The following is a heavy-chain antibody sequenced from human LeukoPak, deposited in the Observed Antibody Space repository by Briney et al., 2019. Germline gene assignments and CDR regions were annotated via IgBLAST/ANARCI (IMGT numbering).Heavy chain of an antibody. Sequence: GGSLRLSCAASEFIVTNYHMNWVRQAPGKGLEWVSNIFYDGTTYYADSVNGRFPISRDMSKNTAYLQMNSLRVEATGVYYCARDRNDGYAFLDYWGQGTVVTVSS. V-gene: IGHV3-66*02. D-gene: IGHD2-8*01. J-gene: IGHJ4*02. CDR3: ARDRNDGYAFLDY. CDR2: IFYDGTT. CDR1: EFIVTNYH.